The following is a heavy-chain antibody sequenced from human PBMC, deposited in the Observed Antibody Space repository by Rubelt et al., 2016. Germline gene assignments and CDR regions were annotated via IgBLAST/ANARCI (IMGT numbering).Heavy chain of an antibody. J-gene: IGHJ6*02. CDR2: ISYDGSNK. CDR3: ARTPITIFGVVIKGYYGMDV. Sequence: GFTFSSYAMSWVRQAPGKGLEWVAVISYDGSNKYYADSVKGRFTISRDNSKNTLYLQMNSLRSEDTAVYYCARTPITIFGVVIKGYYGMDVWGQGTTVTVSS. D-gene: IGHD3-3*01. V-gene: IGHV3-30*04. CDR1: GFTFSSYA.